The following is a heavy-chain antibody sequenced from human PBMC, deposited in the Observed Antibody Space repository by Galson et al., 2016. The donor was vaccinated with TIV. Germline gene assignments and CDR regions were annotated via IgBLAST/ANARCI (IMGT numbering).Heavy chain of an antibody. CDR2: IIPILGKA. Sequence: KVSCKASGGIFSSYSWVRQAPGQGLEWMGRIIPILGKANYAQKFQGRLTITEDKSTSTGYMELSSLISEDTVVYYCARGRGAGYCDNSSCYGYYGMDVWGQGTTVSVSS. J-gene: IGHJ6*02. D-gene: IGHD2-2*03. CDR3: ARGRGAGYCDNSSCYGYYGMDV. V-gene: IGHV1-69*04. CDR1: GGIFSSY.